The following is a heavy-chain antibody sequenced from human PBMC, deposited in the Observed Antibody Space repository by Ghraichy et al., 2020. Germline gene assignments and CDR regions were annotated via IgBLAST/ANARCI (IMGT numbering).Heavy chain of an antibody. Sequence: VSVKVSCKASGYTFTTSGISWVRQAPGQGLEWMGWISGYNGNTNYAQKLQGRVTVTTDTSSSTAYMELRSLRSDDTAVYYCVRDYNYNCDYWGQGTLVTVSS. CDR1: GYTFTTSG. CDR3: VRDYNYNCDY. J-gene: IGHJ4*02. CDR2: ISGYNGNT. V-gene: IGHV1-18*01. D-gene: IGHD3-22*01.